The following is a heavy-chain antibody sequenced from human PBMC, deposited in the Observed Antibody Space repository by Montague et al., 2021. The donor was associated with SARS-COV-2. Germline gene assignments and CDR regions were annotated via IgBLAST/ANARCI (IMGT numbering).Heavy chain of an antibody. CDR1: GGSISSSSNY. V-gene: IGHV4-39*01. Sequence: SETLSLTCSVSGGSISSSSNYWGWIRQPPGKGLEWIGNIYYRGSTYYXSSLKSRVTISVDTSKNQFSLKLSSVTAADTAVYYCARRGWFGELLWGQGTLVTASS. CDR3: ARRGWFGELL. CDR2: IYYRGST. D-gene: IGHD3-10*01. J-gene: IGHJ4*02.